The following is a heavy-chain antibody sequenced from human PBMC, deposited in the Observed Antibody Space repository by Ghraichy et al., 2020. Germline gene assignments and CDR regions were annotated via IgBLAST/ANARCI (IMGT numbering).Heavy chain of an antibody. CDR3: ARVPRKLAARYEAFDY. D-gene: IGHD6-6*01. Sequence: ASVKVSCKASGYTFTSYDMHWVRQAPGQGLEWMGWINPNSGGTNYAQKFQGRVTMTRDTSISTAYMELSRLRSDDTAVYYCARVPRKLAARYEAFDYSGQGTLVTVYS. CDR1: GYTFTSYD. V-gene: IGHV1-2*02. J-gene: IGHJ4*02. CDR2: INPNSGGT.